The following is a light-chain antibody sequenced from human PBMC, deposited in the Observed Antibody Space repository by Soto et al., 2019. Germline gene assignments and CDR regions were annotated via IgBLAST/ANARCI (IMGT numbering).Light chain of an antibody. CDR2: WAS. J-gene: IGKJ4*01. V-gene: IGKV4-1*01. Sequence: DIVMTQSPDSLAVSRGEGATINCKSSQSVLYSSNNKNYLAWYQQKPGHSPKLLIYWASTRESGVPDRFSGSGSGTDFTLTISSLQAEDVAVYYCQQYYRTPPTFGGGTKVEI. CDR1: QSVLYSSNNKNY. CDR3: QQYYRTPPT.